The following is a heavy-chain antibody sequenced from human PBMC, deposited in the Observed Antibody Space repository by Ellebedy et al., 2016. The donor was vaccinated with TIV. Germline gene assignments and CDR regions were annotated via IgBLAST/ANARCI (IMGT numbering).Heavy chain of an antibody. Sequence: PSETLSLTCAASGFAFSNYSMNWVRQAPGQGMEWVSSISSSGAYRYHADSMEGRFTISRDNAKNSLYLQMNSLIADDTAVYYCAREKSGHKWNDGFDSWGQGTLVTVSS. V-gene: IGHV3-21*01. J-gene: IGHJ4*02. CDR3: AREKSGHKWNDGFDS. CDR2: ISSSGAYR. CDR1: GFAFSNYS. D-gene: IGHD1-1*01.